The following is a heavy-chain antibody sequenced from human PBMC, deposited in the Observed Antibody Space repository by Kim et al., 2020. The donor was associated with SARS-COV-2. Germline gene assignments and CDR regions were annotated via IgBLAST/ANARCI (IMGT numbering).Heavy chain of an antibody. CDR2: IYYSGST. V-gene: IGHV4-59*01. CDR3: ARMYCGGDCYPHYYYYYY. D-gene: IGHD2-21*01. CDR1: GGSISSYY. Sequence: SETLSLTCTVSGGSISSYYWSWIRQPPGKGLEWIGYIYYSGSTNYNPSLKSRVTISVDTSKNQFSLKLSSVTAADTAVYYCARMYCGGDCYPHYYYYYY. J-gene: IGHJ6*03.